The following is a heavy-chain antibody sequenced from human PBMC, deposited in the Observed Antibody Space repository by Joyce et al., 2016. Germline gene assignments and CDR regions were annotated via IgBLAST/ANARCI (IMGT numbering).Heavy chain of an antibody. CDR3: ARSSYTNGIFDY. CDR2: LSSSSSYI. V-gene: IGHV3-21*01. J-gene: IGHJ4*02. D-gene: IGHD2-8*01. CDR1: GFTFSSYS. Sequence: EVQLVESGGGLVKPGGSRRLSCAASGFTFSSYSMSWVSQAPGKGLEWVSSLSSSSSYIKYTDSVKGRFTISRDNAKNSLYLQMNSLRVEDTAVYYCARSSYTNGIFDYWGQGTLVTVSS.